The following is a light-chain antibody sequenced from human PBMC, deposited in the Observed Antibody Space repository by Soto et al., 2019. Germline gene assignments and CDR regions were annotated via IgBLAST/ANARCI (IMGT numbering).Light chain of an antibody. Sequence: DIVMTQSPDSLAVSLGERATINCKSSQSVFYSPNNKNSLAWYQQKPGQPPKLLLSWASTRESGVPDRFSGSGSGTDFALTISSLQAEDVAVYYCQQYYSNPPLFTFGPGTKVDIK. J-gene: IGKJ3*01. CDR2: WAS. CDR1: QSVFYSPNNKNS. V-gene: IGKV4-1*01. CDR3: QQYYSNPPLFT.